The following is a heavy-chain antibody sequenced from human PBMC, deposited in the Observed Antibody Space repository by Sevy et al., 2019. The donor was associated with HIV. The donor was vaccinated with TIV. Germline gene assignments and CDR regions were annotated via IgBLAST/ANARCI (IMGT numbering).Heavy chain of an antibody. CDR1: GFTFSSAW. J-gene: IGHJ6*02. Sequence: GGSLRLSCAASGFTFSSAWMSWVRQAPGKGLEWVGRIKSKIDGGAIDYAAPVKGRFSISRKDSKNTVYLQMNSLKTEDTAVYYCITDLGYRGYDEEVINYYYYGMDVWGQGTTVTVSS. CDR3: ITDLGYRGYDEEVINYYYYGMDV. CDR2: IKSKIDGGAI. D-gene: IGHD5-12*01. V-gene: IGHV3-15*01.